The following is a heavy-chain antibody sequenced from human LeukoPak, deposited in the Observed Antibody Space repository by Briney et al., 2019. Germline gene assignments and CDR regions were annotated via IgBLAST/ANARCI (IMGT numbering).Heavy chain of an antibody. CDR3: ARRAYCGGDCYHNWFDP. CDR1: GGTLSSYA. Sequence: ASVKVSFKASGGTLSSYAISWVRQAPGQGGEGMGGIIPIFGTANYAQKFQGRVTITTDESTSTAYMELSSLRSGDTAVYYCARRAYCGGDCYHNWFDPWGQGTLVTVSS. CDR2: IIPIFGTA. D-gene: IGHD2-21*02. J-gene: IGHJ5*02. V-gene: IGHV1-69*05.